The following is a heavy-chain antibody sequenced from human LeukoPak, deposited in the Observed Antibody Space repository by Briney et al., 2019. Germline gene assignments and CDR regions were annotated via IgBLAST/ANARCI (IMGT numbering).Heavy chain of an antibody. D-gene: IGHD2-15*01. V-gene: IGHV3-11*01. CDR1: GFAFSDYY. Sequence: SGGSLRLSCAASGFAFSDYYMTWIRQAPGQGPEWISYISSSGGTIFYADSVKGRFTISRDNSKNTLYLQMNSLRAEDTAVYYCARDTVVVVAAYYYYYMDVWGKGTTVTVSS. CDR3: ARDTVVVVAAYYYYYMDV. CDR2: ISSSGGTI. J-gene: IGHJ6*03.